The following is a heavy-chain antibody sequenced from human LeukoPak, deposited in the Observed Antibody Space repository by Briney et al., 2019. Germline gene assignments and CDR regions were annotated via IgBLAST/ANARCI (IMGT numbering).Heavy chain of an antibody. CDR2: IYHSGST. Sequence: PSETLSLTCAVSGGSISSGGYSWSWIRQPPGKGLEWIGYIYHSGSTYYNPSLKSRVTISVDRSKNQFSLKLSSVTAADTAVYYCATRQAITIFGVVENWFDPWGQGTLVTVSS. J-gene: IGHJ5*02. CDR3: ATRQAITIFGVVENWFDP. CDR1: GGSISSGGYS. V-gene: IGHV4-30-2*01. D-gene: IGHD3-3*01.